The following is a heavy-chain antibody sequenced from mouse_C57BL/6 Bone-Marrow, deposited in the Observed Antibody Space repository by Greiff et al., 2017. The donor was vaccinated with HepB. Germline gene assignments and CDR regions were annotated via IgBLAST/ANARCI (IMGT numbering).Heavy chain of an antibody. V-gene: IGHV5-17*01. D-gene: IGHD2-4*01. CDR1: GFTFSDYG. CDR3: ARAYRDYPYYYAMDY. CDR2: ISSGSSTI. Sequence: EVQLQESGGGLVKPGGSLKLSCAASGFTFSDYGMHWVRQAPEKGLEWVAYISSGSSTIYYADTVKGRFTISRDNAKNTLFLQMTSLRSEDTAMYYCARAYRDYPYYYAMDYWGQGTSVTVSS. J-gene: IGHJ4*01.